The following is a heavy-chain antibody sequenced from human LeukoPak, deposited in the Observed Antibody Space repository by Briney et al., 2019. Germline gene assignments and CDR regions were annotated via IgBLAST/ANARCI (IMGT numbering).Heavy chain of an antibody. J-gene: IGHJ5*02. V-gene: IGHV1-69*04. CDR1: GGTFSSYA. D-gene: IGHD3-3*01. CDR2: IIPIFGIA. CDR3: ARERKRANTIFGVVYPAWFDP. Sequence: SVKVSCKASGGTFSSYAISWVRQAPGQGLEWMGRIIPIFGIANYAQKFQGRVTITADKSTSTAYMELSSLRSEDTAVYYCARERKRANTIFGVVYPAWFDPWGQGTLVTVSS.